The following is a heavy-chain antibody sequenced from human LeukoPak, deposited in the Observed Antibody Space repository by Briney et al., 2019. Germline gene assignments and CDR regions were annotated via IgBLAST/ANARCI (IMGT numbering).Heavy chain of an antibody. Sequence: SETLSLTCTVSGGSINSYYYKWIRQPPGKGLEWIGYIYYSGSTNYNPSLKSRVTISIDTSKNQFSLRLSSVTAADTAVYYCAREGGTYDSASGNYFRTGFDYWGQGTLVTVSS. D-gene: IGHD3-10*01. V-gene: IGHV4-59*01. CDR1: GGSINSYY. CDR3: AREGGTYDSASGNYFRTGFDY. J-gene: IGHJ4*02. CDR2: IYYSGST.